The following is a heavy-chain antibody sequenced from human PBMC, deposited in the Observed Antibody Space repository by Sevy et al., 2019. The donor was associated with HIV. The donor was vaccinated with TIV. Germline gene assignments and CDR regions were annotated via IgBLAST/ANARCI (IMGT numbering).Heavy chain of an antibody. CDR1: GFTFDDYA. CDR2: ISWNSGSI. V-gene: IGHV3-9*01. Sequence: GGSLRLSCAASGFTFDDYAMHWVRKAPGKGLEWVSGISWNSGSIGYADSVKGRFTISRDNAKNSLYLQMNSLRAEDTALYYCAKDSFWGQGTLVTVSS. J-gene: IGHJ4*02. CDR3: AKDSF.